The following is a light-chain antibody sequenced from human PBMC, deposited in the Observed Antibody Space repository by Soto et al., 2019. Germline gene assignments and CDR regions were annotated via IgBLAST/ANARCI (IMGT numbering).Light chain of an antibody. Sequence: EIVLTQSPGTLSLSPGERATLSCRASQSVSSYLAWYQQKPGQAPRLLISDTSNRATGIPARFSGSGSGTDFTLTISSLEPEDFAVYYCQHRISRPTFGGGTKVEIK. V-gene: IGKV3-11*01. J-gene: IGKJ4*01. CDR1: QSVSSY. CDR3: QHRISRPT. CDR2: DTS.